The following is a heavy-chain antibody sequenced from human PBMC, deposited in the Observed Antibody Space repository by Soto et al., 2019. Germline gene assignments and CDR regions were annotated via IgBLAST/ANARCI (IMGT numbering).Heavy chain of an antibody. CDR3: ARGPDCGGNSGWNYGMDV. CDR2: ISYDGSNK. V-gene: IGHV3-30-3*01. CDR1: GFTFSSYA. J-gene: IGHJ6*02. D-gene: IGHD2-21*02. Sequence: PGGSLRLSCAASGFTFSSYAMHWVRQAPGKGLEWVAVISYDGSNKYYADAVKGRFTISRDNSKNTLYLQMNRLRAEDTAVYYCARGPDCGGNSGWNYGMDVWGQGTTVTVSS.